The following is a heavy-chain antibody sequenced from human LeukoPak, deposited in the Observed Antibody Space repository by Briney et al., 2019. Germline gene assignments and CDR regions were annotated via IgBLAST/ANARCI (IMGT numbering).Heavy chain of an antibody. Sequence: SVKVSCKASGGTFISYTITWVRQAPGQGLEWMGGISPISGTPNYAQKFQGRGTMTTDESTSTAYMELSSLRSEDTAVYYCATPPTGTTTTGEYYFDYWGQGTLVTVSS. D-gene: IGHD1-1*01. CDR1: GGTFISYT. J-gene: IGHJ4*02. CDR3: ATPPTGTTTTGEYYFDY. V-gene: IGHV1-69*05. CDR2: ISPISGTP.